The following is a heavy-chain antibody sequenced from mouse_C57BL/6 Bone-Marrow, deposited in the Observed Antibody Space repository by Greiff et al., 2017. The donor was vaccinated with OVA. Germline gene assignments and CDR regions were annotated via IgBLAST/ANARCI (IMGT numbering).Heavy chain of an antibody. CDR2: ISDGGSYT. J-gene: IGHJ2*01. CDR3: AREGLDFYY. CDR1: GFTFSSYA. Sequence: EVKLVESGGGLVKPGGSLKLSCAASGFTFSSYAMSWVRQTPEKRLEWVATISDGGSYTYYPDTVKGRFTISRDNAKNNLYLQMSHLKSEDTAMYYCAREGLDFYYWGQGTTLTVSS. V-gene: IGHV5-4*01.